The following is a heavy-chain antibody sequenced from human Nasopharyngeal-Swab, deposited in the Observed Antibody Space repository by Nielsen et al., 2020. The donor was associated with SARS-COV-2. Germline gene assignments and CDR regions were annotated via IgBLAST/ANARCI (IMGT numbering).Heavy chain of an antibody. J-gene: IGHJ4*02. CDR3: AKEHSSTWNYLDY. Sequence: SLKISCAASGFPFDDYAMHWARQAPGKGLEWVSGISWNSGYIVYADSVKGRFTISRDNAKNSLYLQMNSLRAEDMALYYCAKEHSSTWNYLDYWGQGTLVTVSS. D-gene: IGHD6-13*01. CDR1: GFPFDDYA. CDR2: ISWNSGYI. V-gene: IGHV3-9*03.